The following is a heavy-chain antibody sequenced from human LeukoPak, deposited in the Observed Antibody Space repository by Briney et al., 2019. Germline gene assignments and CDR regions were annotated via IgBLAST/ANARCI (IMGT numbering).Heavy chain of an antibody. CDR1: GASTSSSHYY. Sequence: PSETLSLTRTVSGASTSSSHYYWGWIRQPPGKGPEWIGSMYYSGTTYHNPSLKSRVTISLDTSKNQFSLKLSSVTAADTAVYYCASDIAINWFYSWGQGTLVTVSS. V-gene: IGHV4-39*07. D-gene: IGHD2-15*01. CDR2: MYYSGTT. CDR3: ASDIAINWFYS. J-gene: IGHJ5*01.